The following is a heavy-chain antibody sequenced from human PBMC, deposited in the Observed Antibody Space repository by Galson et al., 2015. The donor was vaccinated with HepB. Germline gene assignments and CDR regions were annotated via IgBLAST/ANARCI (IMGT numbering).Heavy chain of an antibody. J-gene: IGHJ4*02. Sequence: PALVKPTQTLTLTCTFSGFSLSTSGMCVSWIRQPPGKALEWLALIDWGDDKYYSTSLKTRLTISKDTSKNQVVLTMTNMDPVDTATYYCARMSRGWSGLGFDYWGQGTLVTVSS. CDR1: GFSLSTSGMC. D-gene: IGHD3-3*01. CDR3: ARMSRGWSGLGFDY. V-gene: IGHV2-70*01. CDR2: IDWGDDK.